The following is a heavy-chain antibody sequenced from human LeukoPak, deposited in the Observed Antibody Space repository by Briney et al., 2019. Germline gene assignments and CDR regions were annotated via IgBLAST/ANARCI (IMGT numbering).Heavy chain of an antibody. D-gene: IGHD3-10*02. V-gene: IGHV3-48*03. CDR2: ISSSGSTI. CDR3: AEIGITMIGGV. Sequence: GSLRLSCAASGFTFSSYEMDWVRQAPGKGLEWVSYISSSGSTIYYADSVKGRFTISRDNAKNSLYLQMNSLRAEDTAVYYCAEIGITMIGGVWGKGTTVTISS. J-gene: IGHJ6*04. CDR1: GFTFSSYE.